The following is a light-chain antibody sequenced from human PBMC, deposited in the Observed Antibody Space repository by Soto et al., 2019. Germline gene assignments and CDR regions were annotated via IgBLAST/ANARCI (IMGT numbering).Light chain of an antibody. V-gene: IGKV3-15*01. Sequence: EIVMTQSPATLSVSPGERATLSCRASQSVSSNLAWYQQKPGQAPRLLIYGASTRAAGIPARFSGSASGTDFTLTISSLQSEDFAVYYCKQYNNWPPLTFGGGTKVEIK. CDR1: QSVSSN. CDR2: GAS. J-gene: IGKJ4*01. CDR3: KQYNNWPPLT.